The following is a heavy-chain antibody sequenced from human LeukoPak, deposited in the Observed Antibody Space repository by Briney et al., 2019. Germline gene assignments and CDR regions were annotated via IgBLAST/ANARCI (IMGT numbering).Heavy chain of an antibody. Sequence: SQTLSLTCTVSGGSISSGSYYWSWVRQPPGKGLEWIGYIYYSGSTYYNPSLKSRVTISVDTSKNQFSLKLRSVTAADTAVYYCARETGYYDTSGYYYLDYWGQGTLVTVSS. J-gene: IGHJ4*02. CDR2: IYYSGST. CDR3: ARETGYYDTSGYYYLDY. CDR1: GGSISSGSYY. D-gene: IGHD3-22*01. V-gene: IGHV4-30-4*01.